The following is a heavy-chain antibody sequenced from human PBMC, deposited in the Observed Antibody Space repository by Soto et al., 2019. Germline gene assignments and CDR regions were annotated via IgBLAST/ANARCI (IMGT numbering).Heavy chain of an antibody. J-gene: IGHJ6*02. CDR2: IYNSGST. V-gene: IGHV4-59*01. Sequence: QVQLQESGPGLVKASETLSLTCTVSAGSISSYYWGWIRQSPGKGLEWIGYIYNSGSTNYNPSLNSRLTMAVDTSKNQFSLTLSSVTAADTAVYYCARIIRTLAWDGVDVWGQGTRVTV. CDR1: AGSISSYY. D-gene: IGHD3-10*01. CDR3: ARIIRTLAWDGVDV.